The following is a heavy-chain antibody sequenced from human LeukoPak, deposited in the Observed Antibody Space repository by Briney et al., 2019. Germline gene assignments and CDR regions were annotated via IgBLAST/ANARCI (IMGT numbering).Heavy chain of an antibody. CDR2: IYYSGST. D-gene: IGHD3-10*01. CDR1: GGSISSGDYY. Sequence: SETLSLTCTVSGGSISSGDYYWSWIRQPPGKGLEWIGYIYYSGSTYYNPSLKSRVTISVDTSKNQFSLKLSSVTAADTAVYYCAGGFVGFGALDYWGQGTLVTVSS. V-gene: IGHV4-30-4*01. CDR3: AGGFVGFGALDY. J-gene: IGHJ4*02.